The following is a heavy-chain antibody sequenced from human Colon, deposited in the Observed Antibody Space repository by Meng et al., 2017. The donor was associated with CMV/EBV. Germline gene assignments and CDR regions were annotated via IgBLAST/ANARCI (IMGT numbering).Heavy chain of an antibody. CDR3: ARGAKLVGGGLYFDY. Sequence: GESLKISCAASGFIFNTYWTSWVRQAPGKGLEWVANIHQDGSERYYVDSVKGRFTVSRDNAKISVYLQMDSLRAEDTAVYYCARGAKLVGGGLYFDYWGLGTLVTVSS. J-gene: IGHJ4*02. CDR2: IHQDGSER. V-gene: IGHV3-7*01. CDR1: GFIFNTYW. D-gene: IGHD1-26*01.